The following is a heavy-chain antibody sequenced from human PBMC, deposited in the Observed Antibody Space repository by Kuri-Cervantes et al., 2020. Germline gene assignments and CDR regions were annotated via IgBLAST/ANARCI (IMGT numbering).Heavy chain of an antibody. Sequence: GGSLRLSCAASGFTFSSYWMSWVRQAPGKGLEWVANIKQDGSEKYYVGSVKGRFTISRDNAKNSLYLQMNSLRAEDTAVYYCAKERYYYDSSGYPNINYYYGMDVWGQGTTVTVSS. CDR2: IKQDGSEK. J-gene: IGHJ6*02. CDR3: AKERYYYDSSGYPNINYYYGMDV. D-gene: IGHD3-22*01. V-gene: IGHV3-7*01. CDR1: GFTFSSYW.